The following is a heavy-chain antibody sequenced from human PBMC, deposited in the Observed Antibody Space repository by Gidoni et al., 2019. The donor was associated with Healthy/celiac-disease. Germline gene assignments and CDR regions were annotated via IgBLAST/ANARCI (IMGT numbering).Heavy chain of an antibody. Sequence: QVQLVQSGAEVKKPGASVEVSCKASGYTFTSYAMHWVRQAPGQRLEWMGWINAGNGNTKDSQKFQGRVTITRDTSASTAYMELSSLRSEDTAVYYCARGEIAATYYYYGMDVWGQGTTVTVSS. CDR1: GYTFTSYA. CDR2: INAGNGNT. J-gene: IGHJ6*02. V-gene: IGHV1-3*01. D-gene: IGHD6-25*01. CDR3: ARGEIAATYYYYGMDV.